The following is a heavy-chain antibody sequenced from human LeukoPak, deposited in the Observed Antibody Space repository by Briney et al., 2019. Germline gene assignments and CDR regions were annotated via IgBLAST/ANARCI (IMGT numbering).Heavy chain of an antibody. V-gene: IGHV3-21*01. CDR1: GFTFSSYS. Sequence: GGSLRLSCAASGFTFSSYSMNWVRQAPGKGLEWVSSIRSRSSYIYYADSVKGRFTISRDNAKNSLYLQMNSLRAEDTAVYYCARGHADYFDISGPLDYRGQGTLVTVSS. CDR3: ARGHADYFDISGPLDY. CDR2: IRSRSSYI. D-gene: IGHD3-22*01. J-gene: IGHJ4*02.